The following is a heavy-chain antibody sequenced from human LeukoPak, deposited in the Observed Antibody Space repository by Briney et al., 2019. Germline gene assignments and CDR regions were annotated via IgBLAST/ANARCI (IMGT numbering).Heavy chain of an antibody. D-gene: IGHD3-22*01. CDR3: AADYYDSSGYRGTPEFDY. J-gene: IGHJ4*02. CDR2: IYTSGST. Sequence: PSETLSLTCTVSGGSISSYYWSWIRQPAGKGLEWIGRIYTSGSTNYNPSLKSRVTMSVDTSKNQFSLKLSSVTAAATAVYYCAADYYDSSGYRGTPEFDYWGQGTLVTVSS. V-gene: IGHV4-4*07. CDR1: GGSISSYY.